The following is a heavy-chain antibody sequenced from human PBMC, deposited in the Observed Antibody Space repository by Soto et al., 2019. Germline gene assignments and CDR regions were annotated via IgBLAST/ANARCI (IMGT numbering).Heavy chain of an antibody. J-gene: IGHJ4*02. V-gene: IGHV4-59*01. D-gene: IGHD5-12*01. CDR2: IYYSGTH. CDR3: ARVQMATLYFDH. Sequence: PSETLSLTCYVSGGSINNYYWSWVRQPPGKGLEWIGYIYYSGTHNYNPSLESRLTISVDTSKNQFSLSLSSVTAADTAVYYCARVQMATLYFDHWGQGTLVTVPQ. CDR1: GGSINNYY.